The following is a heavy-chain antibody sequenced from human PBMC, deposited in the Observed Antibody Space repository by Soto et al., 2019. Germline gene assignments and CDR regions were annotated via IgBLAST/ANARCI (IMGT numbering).Heavy chain of an antibody. Sequence: GASVKVSCKTFGYTFTNYVIHWVRQAPGQGLEWMGWINAGTGNTKYSQKLQDRLTTSRDTSAATAYLDLSRLASEDTAVYYCARGRASWYWDFWGHGTQVTVSS. CDR2: INAGTGNT. CDR3: ARGRASWYWDF. CDR1: GYTFTNYV. V-gene: IGHV1-3*01. J-gene: IGHJ4*01. D-gene: IGHD2-8*02.